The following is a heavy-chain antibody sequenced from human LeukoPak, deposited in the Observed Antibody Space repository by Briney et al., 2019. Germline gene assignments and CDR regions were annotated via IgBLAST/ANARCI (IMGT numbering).Heavy chain of an antibody. J-gene: IGHJ4*02. CDR1: GYSISSGYY. CDR3: VREYCGGTSCSSAFDY. CDR2: IYHSGST. D-gene: IGHD2-15*01. Sequence: SETLSLTCTVSGYSISSGYYWGWIRQPPGKGLEWIGSIYHSGSTYYNPSLKSRVTISVDTSKNQFSLRLSSVTAADTAVYYCVREYCGGTSCSSAFDYWGQGTLVTVSS. V-gene: IGHV4-38-2*02.